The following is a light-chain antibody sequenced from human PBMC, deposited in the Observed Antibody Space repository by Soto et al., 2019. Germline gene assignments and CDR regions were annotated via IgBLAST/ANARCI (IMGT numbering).Light chain of an antibody. J-gene: IGKJ1*01. Sequence: PGDRATLSCSAGQSVYSSSLAWYQQKPGQAPRLLIHGASSRATGIPDRFSGSGSGTDFTLTISRLEPEDFAVYYCQQYDSSPFTFGQGTKVDIK. CDR2: GAS. CDR1: QSVYSSS. V-gene: IGKV3-20*01. CDR3: QQYDSSPFT.